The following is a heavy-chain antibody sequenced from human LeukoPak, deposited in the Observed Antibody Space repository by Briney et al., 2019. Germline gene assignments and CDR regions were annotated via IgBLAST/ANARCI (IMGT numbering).Heavy chain of an antibody. J-gene: IGHJ4*02. Sequence: SETLSLTCTVSGNSISSDYYWAWIRQSPGKGLEWIGNISHSGSTNYNPSLKSRVTISVDTSKNQFSLKLSSVTAADTAVYYCARHMMATIQRFDYWGQGTLVTVSS. D-gene: IGHD5-24*01. CDR3: ARHMMATIQRFDY. V-gene: IGHV4-38-2*02. CDR2: ISHSGST. CDR1: GNSISSDYY.